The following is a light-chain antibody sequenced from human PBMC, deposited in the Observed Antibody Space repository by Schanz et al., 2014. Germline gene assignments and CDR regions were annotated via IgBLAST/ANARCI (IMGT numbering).Light chain of an antibody. Sequence: DIQMTQSPSTLSASVGDRVTITCRASQSISSWLAWYQQKPGKAPKLLVYDASSLQSGVPSRFSGSGSGTEFTLTISSLQAEDVAVYYCQQYYSRPLTFGGGTKVEIK. CDR2: DAS. J-gene: IGKJ4*01. CDR3: QQYYSRPLT. CDR1: QSISSW. V-gene: IGKV1-5*01.